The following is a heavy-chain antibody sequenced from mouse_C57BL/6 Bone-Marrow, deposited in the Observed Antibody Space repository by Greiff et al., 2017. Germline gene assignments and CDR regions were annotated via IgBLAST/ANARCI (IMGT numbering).Heavy chain of an antibody. CDR3: ARDRDYLHAMDC. D-gene: IGHD2-4*01. J-gene: IGHJ4*01. V-gene: IGHV1-64*01. CDR2: IHPNSGST. CDR1: GYTFTSYW. Sequence: QVQLQQPGAELVKPGASVKLSCKASGYTFTSYWMHWVKQRPGQGLEWIGMIHPNSGSTNYNEKFKSKATLTVDKSSSTAYMQLSSLTSEDSSVYYCARDRDYLHAMDCWGQGTSVTVSS.